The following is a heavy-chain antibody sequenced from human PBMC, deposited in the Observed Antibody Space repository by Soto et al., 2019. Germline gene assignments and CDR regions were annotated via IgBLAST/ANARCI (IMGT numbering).Heavy chain of an antibody. CDR1: GFTFSTYA. Sequence: EVQLLESGGGLVQPGGPLRLTCAAAGFTFSTYAMSWVRQAPGKGLEWVSAISGSGGSTYYADSVKGRFTISRDNSKNTLYLQMNSLRADDTAVYYCAKHYYGSGSYHPALHYYYGMDVWGQGTTVTVSS. D-gene: IGHD3-10*01. CDR3: AKHYYGSGSYHPALHYYYGMDV. CDR2: ISGSGGST. J-gene: IGHJ6*02. V-gene: IGHV3-23*01.